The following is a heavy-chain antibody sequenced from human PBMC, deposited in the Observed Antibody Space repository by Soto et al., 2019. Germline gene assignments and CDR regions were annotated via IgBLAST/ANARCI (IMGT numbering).Heavy chain of an antibody. CDR1: GFSLTTYA. CDR2: TGISGRTT. Sequence: HPGGSLRLSCAASGFSLTTYAMSWVRQAPGKGLEWVSTTGISGRTTYYADSVKGRFTVSRDDSKNTLDLQMSSLRAEDTAVYYCATVHNTSRSFDYWGKGTRVTV. CDR3: ATVHNTSRSFDY. V-gene: IGHV3-23*01. D-gene: IGHD1-20*01. J-gene: IGHJ4*02.